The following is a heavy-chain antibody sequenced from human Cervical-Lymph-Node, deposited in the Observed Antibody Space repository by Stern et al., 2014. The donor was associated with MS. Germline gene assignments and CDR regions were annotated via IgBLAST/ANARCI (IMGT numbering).Heavy chain of an antibody. V-gene: IGHV3-21*01. CDR2: ISSGGSYI. D-gene: IGHD4-23*01. CDR1: GFTFSSYR. CDR3: ARGRGGNYRYYFDY. Sequence: EVQLEESGGGLVTPGGSLRLSCAASGFTFSSYRMNWVRQAPGKGLEWVASISSGGSYIYYADSLKGRFTISRDNAKNSLYLQMNSLRAEDTAVYYCARGRGGNYRYYFDYWGQGTLVTVSS. J-gene: IGHJ4*02.